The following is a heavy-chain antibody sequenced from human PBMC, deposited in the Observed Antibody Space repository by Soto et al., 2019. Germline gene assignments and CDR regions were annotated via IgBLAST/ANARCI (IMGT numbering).Heavy chain of an antibody. Sequence: QVQLQESGPGLVKPSQTLSLTCTVSGGSISSGGYYWSWIRQHPGKGLEWIRYIYYSGSTYYNPSLKSRVTISLDTSKNQFSLNLSSVTAADTAVYYCARARAAAGRIDYWGQGTLVTVSS. CDR3: ARARAAAGRIDY. D-gene: IGHD6-13*01. V-gene: IGHV4-31*03. CDR2: IYYSGST. CDR1: GGSISSGGYY. J-gene: IGHJ4*02.